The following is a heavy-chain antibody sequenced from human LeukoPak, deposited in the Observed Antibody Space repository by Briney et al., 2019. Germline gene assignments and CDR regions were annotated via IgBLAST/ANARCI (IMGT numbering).Heavy chain of an antibody. J-gene: IGHJ4*02. CDR1: GFTFSSYW. CDR2: IKQDGSEK. Sequence: PGESLRLSCAASGFTFSSYWMSWVRRAPGKGLEWVANIKQDGSEKYYVDSVKGRFTISRDNAKNSLYLQMNSLRAEDTAVYYCARDDGPGPSGYYFDYWGQGTLVTVSS. V-gene: IGHV3-7*01. D-gene: IGHD1-26*01. CDR3: ARDDGPGPSGYYFDY.